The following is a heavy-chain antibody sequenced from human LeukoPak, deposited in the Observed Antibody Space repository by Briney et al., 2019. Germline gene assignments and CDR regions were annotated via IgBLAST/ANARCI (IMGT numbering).Heavy chain of an antibody. D-gene: IGHD3-16*02. CDR1: GFTFSNAW. CDR3: TTDYLPWVSSTPPIDY. Sequence: PGGSLRLSCAASGFTFSNAWMSWVRQAPGKGLEWVGRIKSKTDGGTTDYAAPVKGRFTISRDDSKNTLYLQMNSLKTEDTVVYYCTTDYLPWVSSTPPIDYWGQGTLVTVSS. CDR2: IKSKTDGGTT. J-gene: IGHJ4*02. V-gene: IGHV3-15*01.